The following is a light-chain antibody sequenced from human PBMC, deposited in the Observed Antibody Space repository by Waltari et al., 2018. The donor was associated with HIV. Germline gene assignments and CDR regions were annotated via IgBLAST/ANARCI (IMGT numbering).Light chain of an antibody. CDR3: QTWGTGIRV. CDR1: SGHSTYA. V-gene: IGLV4-69*01. J-gene: IGLJ3*02. CDR2: VNSDVSH. Sequence: QLVLTQSPSASASLGASVKLTCTLSSGHSTYAIAWHQQQPEKGPRYLMKVNSDVSHSKGDGIPDLVSGSSSGSGRYLISSSLQSEDEADYYCQTWGTGIRVFGGGTKLTVL.